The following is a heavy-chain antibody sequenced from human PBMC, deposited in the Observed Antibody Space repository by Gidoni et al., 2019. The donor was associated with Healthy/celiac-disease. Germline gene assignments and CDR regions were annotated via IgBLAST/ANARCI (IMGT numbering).Heavy chain of an antibody. D-gene: IGHD2-21*01. CDR1: GFTFSSYA. J-gene: IGHJ4*02. CDR2: ISGSGGST. V-gene: IGHV3-23*01. Sequence: EVPLLESGGGLVQPGGSLRLSCAASGFTFSSYAMSGVRQAPGKWLEWVSAISGSGGSTYYEDSVKGRFTISRDNSKNTLYLKMNSLRAEDTAVYYCAKDLIPYPPAGCFDYWGQGTLVTVSS. CDR3: AKDLIPYPPAGCFDY.